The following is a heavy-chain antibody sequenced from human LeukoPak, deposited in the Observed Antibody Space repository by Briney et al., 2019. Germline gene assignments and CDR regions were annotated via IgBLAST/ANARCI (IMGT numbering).Heavy chain of an antibody. V-gene: IGHV3-53*01. J-gene: IGHJ3*02. D-gene: IGHD3-22*01. CDR3: ARALKGPNYYDRFGAFDI. CDR1: GFTVSSNY. CDR2: IYSGGST. Sequence: SGGSLRLSCAASGFTVSSNYMSWVRQAPGKGLEWVSVIYSGGSTYYADSVKGRFTISRDNSKNTLYLQMNSLRAEDTAVYYCARALKGPNYYDRFGAFDIWGQGTMVTVSS.